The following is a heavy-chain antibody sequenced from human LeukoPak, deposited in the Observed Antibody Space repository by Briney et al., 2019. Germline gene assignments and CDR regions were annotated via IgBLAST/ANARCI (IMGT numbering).Heavy chain of an antibody. D-gene: IGHD6-13*01. CDR1: GGSINSGGYY. V-gene: IGHV4-30-2*01. J-gene: IGHJ2*01. CDR2: IYHSGNT. Sequence: SETLSLTCTVSGGSINSGGYYWSWIRRPPGKGLEWIGYIYHSGNTYYSPSLKSRVTISVDRSKNQFSLRLSSVTAADTALYYCARGPQHYSSSWYGKGYFDLWGRGTLVTVSS. CDR3: ARGPQHYSSSWYGKGYFDL.